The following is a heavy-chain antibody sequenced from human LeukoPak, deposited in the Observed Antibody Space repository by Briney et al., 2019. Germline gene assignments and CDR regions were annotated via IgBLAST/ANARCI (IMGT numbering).Heavy chain of an antibody. Sequence: GASVKVSCKASGYTFTSYGISWVRQAPGQGLEWMGWISAYNGNTNYAQKLQGRVTMTTDTSTSTAYMELRSLRSDDTAVYYCARDRCSGGSCYFANWFDPWGQGTLVAVSS. CDR1: GYTFTSYG. CDR3: ARDRCSGGSCYFANWFDP. D-gene: IGHD2-15*01. J-gene: IGHJ5*02. CDR2: ISAYNGNT. V-gene: IGHV1-18*01.